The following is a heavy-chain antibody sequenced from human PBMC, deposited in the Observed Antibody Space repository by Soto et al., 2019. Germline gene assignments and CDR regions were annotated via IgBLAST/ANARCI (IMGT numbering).Heavy chain of an antibody. V-gene: IGHV3-33*01. Sequence: QVQLVESGGGVVQPGRSLRLSCAASGFTFSSYGMHWVRQAPGKGLEWVAVIWYDGSNKYYADSVKGRFTISRDNSKNTLYLQMNSLRAEDTAVYYCARDGAGTYGSPSDDAFDIWGQGTMVTVSS. CDR3: ARDGAGTYGSPSDDAFDI. D-gene: IGHD1-7*01. CDR2: IWYDGSNK. J-gene: IGHJ3*02. CDR1: GFTFSSYG.